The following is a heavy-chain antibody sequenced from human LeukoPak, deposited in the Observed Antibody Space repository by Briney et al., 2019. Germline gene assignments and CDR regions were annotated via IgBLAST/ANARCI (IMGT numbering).Heavy chain of an antibody. Sequence: PSETLSLTCSASGGSINSDDYYWNWIRQPPGKGLEWIGYIYYSGSTYYNPSLKSRVTISVDTSKNQFSLKLSSVTAADTAVYYCARHGGDYGGDSGTYYFDFWGQGTLVTVSS. CDR2: IYYSGST. V-gene: IGHV4-30-4*01. CDR3: ARHGGDYGGDSGTYYFDF. J-gene: IGHJ4*02. CDR1: GGSINSDDYY. D-gene: IGHD4-23*01.